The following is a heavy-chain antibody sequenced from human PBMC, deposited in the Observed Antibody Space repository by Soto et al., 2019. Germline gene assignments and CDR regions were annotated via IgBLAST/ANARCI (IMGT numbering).Heavy chain of an antibody. V-gene: IGHV1-18*01. D-gene: IGHD4-17*01. CDR2: ISAYNGNT. Sequence: QVQLVQSGAEVKKPGASVKVSCKASGYTFTSYGITWVRQAPGQGLEWMGWISAYNGNTNYAQKLQGRVTMTTDTSTSTAYMELRSLRSDDTAVYYCARGGADRGDYGDFIDAFDIWGQGTMVTVSS. J-gene: IGHJ3*02. CDR3: ARGGADRGDYGDFIDAFDI. CDR1: GYTFTSYG.